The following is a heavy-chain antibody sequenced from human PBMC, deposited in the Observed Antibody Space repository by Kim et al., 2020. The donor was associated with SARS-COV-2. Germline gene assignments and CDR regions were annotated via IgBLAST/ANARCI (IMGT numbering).Heavy chain of an antibody. CDR2: IKQDGNQK. J-gene: IGHJ4*02. CDR3: ARVRYIGGYYADY. CDR1: GFTFSGYW. V-gene: IGHV3-7*05. D-gene: IGHD2-15*01. Sequence: GGSLRLSCAASGFTFSGYWMSWVRQAPGKGLEWVATIKQDGNQKYYVDSVKGRFTISRDNAKNSLYLQMSSLRAEDTAVYYCARVRYIGGYYADYWGQGTLVTVSS.